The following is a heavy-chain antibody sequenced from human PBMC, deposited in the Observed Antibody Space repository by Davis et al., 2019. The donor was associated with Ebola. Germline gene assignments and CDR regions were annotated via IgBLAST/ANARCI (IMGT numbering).Heavy chain of an antibody. CDR2: INPNSGGT. V-gene: IGHV1-2*02. CDR3: ARGGLDSYGPYFDY. D-gene: IGHD5-18*01. J-gene: IGHJ4*02. CDR1: GYTFTGYY. Sequence: ASVKVSCKASGYTFTGYYMHWVRQAPGQGLEWMGWINPNSGGTNYAQKFQGRVTMTRDTSISTAYMELSSLRSEDTAVYYCARGGLDSYGPYFDYWGQGTLVTVSS.